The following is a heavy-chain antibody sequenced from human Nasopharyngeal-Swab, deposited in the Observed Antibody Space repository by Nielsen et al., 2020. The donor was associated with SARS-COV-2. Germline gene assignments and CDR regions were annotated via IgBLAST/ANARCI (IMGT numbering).Heavy chain of an antibody. CDR2: ISYDGSNK. Sequence: GESLKISCEASGFTYSNFGMSWVRQAPGKGLEWVAVISYDGSNKYYADSVKGRFTISRDNSKNTLYLQMNSLRAEDTAVYYCAKDKRYFDWDGMDVWGQGTTVTVSS. CDR3: AKDKRYFDWDGMDV. V-gene: IGHV3-30*18. CDR1: GFTYSNFG. J-gene: IGHJ6*02. D-gene: IGHD3-9*01.